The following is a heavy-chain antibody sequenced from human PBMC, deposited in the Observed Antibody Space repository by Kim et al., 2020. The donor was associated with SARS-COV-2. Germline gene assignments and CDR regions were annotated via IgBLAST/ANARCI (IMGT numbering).Heavy chain of an antibody. J-gene: IGHJ4*02. CDR2: K. V-gene: IGHV3-30*01. CDR3: ARDSSGWYIDY. Sequence: KYDAESVKGRFTISRDNSKNTLYLQMNSLRAEDTAVYYCARDSSGWYIDYWGQGTLVTVSS. D-gene: IGHD6-19*01.